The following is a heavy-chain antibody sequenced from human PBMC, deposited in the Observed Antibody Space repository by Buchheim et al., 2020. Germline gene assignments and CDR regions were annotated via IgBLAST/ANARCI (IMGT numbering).Heavy chain of an antibody. J-gene: IGHJ4*02. Sequence: EVQLVESGGGLVQPGGSLRLSCAASGFTVSTDYMSWVRQAPGKGLEWVSVIYAGGDTYYTDSVKGRFTISRDNSKNTLYLQMSSLRAEDTAVYYCAGSSGGLCFDYWGQGTL. V-gene: IGHV3-66*01. CDR3: AGSSGGLCFDY. CDR1: GFTVSTDY. D-gene: IGHD3-10*01. CDR2: IYAGGDT.